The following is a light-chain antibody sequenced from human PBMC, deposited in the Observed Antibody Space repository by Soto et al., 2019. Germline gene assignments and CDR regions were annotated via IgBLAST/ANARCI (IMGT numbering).Light chain of an antibody. CDR3: QQRSNWPLT. CDR1: QSVSNS. J-gene: IGKJ4*01. V-gene: IGKV3-11*01. Sequence: ESVSIHSPATLSLSPSERATLSFRASQSVSNSLAWYQQNPGQAPRLLIYDASKRATGIPARFSGSGSGTDFTLTISSLEPEDFAVYYCQQRSNWPLTFGGGTKVDI. CDR2: DAS.